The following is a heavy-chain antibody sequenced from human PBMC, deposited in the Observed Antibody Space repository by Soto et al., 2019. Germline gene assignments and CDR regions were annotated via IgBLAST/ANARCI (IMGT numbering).Heavy chain of an antibody. CDR3: AKATATGGGAFDI. D-gene: IGHD2-8*02. J-gene: IGHJ3*02. CDR1: GFTCSSYD. Sequence: GGSLRLSCAASGFTCSSYDMSWVRQAPGKGLEWVSTILVGGSTHYPDSVKGRFTISRDNSKNTVFLQMHSLTAGDTAVYYCAKATATGGGAFDIRGQGTMVT. CDR2: ILVGGST. V-gene: IGHV3-23*01.